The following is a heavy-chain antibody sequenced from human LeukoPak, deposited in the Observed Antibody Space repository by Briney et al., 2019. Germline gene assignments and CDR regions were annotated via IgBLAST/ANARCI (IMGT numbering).Heavy chain of an antibody. J-gene: IGHJ4*02. Sequence: GGSLRLSCAASGFTFSTFAMMGVRQPPGKGLEGGSSIFPSGGEIHYADSVRGRFTISRDNSKSTLSLQMHSLSAEDTAIYYCATYRQVLLPFESWGQGTLVTVSS. CDR3: ATYRQVLLPFES. V-gene: IGHV3-23*01. CDR1: GFTFSTFA. D-gene: IGHD2-8*02. CDR2: IFPSGGEI.